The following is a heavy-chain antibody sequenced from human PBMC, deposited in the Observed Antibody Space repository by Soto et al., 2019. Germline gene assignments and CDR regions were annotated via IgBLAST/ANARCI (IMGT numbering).Heavy chain of an antibody. CDR1: GFTFSDYY. Sequence: GGSLRLSCAASGFTFSDYYRNWIRQSPGKGLEWVSYISNTGTTMYYADSVKGRFTISRDNAKNSLYLHMESLRPEDTALYYCARGRRFYYYAMDVWGQGTTVTVSS. CDR3: ARGRRFYYYAMDV. J-gene: IGHJ6*02. V-gene: IGHV3-11*01. CDR2: ISNTGTTM.